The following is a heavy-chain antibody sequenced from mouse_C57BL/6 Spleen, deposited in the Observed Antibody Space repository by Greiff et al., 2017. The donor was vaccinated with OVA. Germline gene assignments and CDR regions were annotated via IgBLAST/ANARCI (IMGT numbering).Heavy chain of an antibody. V-gene: IGHV1-52*01. CDR3: ARSDGITTVVDKD. CDR1: GYTFTSYW. D-gene: IGHD1-1*01. J-gene: IGHJ2*01. CDR2: IDPSDSET. Sequence: QVHVKQPGAELVRPGSSVKLSCKASGYTFTSYWMHWVKQRPIQGLEWIGNIDPSDSETHYNQKFKDKATLTVDKSSSTAYMQLSSLTSEDSAVYYCARSDGITTVVDKDWGQGTTLTVSS.